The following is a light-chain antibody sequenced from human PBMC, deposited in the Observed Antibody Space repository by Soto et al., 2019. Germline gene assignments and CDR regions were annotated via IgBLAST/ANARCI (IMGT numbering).Light chain of an antibody. CDR2: DVS. CDR1: SSDVGGYNY. V-gene: IGLV2-14*01. Sequence: QPVLTQPASVSGSPGQSITISCNGTSSDVGGYNYVSWYQQHPGKAPKLMIYDVSNRPSGVSNRFSGSKSGNTASLTISGLQAEDEADYYCCSYTSSSTYVFGTGTKVTXL. J-gene: IGLJ1*01. CDR3: CSYTSSSTYV.